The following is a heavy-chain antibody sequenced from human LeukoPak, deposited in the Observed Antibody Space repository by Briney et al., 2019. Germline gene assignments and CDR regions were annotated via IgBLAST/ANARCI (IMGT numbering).Heavy chain of an antibody. J-gene: IGHJ3*02. Sequence: GGSLRLSCAASGFTFSSYSMNWVRQAPGKRLEWVSYISSSSSAIYYADSVKGRFTISRDNAKNSLYLQMNGLRAEDTAVYYCARDVFAGDYDAFDIWGQGTMVTVSS. CDR3: ARDVFAGDYDAFDI. CDR1: GFTFSSYS. V-gene: IGHV3-48*01. D-gene: IGHD4-17*01. CDR2: ISSSSSAI.